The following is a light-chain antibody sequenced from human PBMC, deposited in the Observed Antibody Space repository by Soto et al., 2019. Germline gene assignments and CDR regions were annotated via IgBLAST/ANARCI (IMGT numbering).Light chain of an antibody. CDR1: SSDIGGYNF. Sequence: QSALTQPASVSGSPGQSITISCTGTSSDIGGYNFVSWYHQHPGKAPKLMIYEVSNRPSGVSDRFSGSKSGNTASLTISGLQAEDEADYYCSSYSVSSSLVVFGGGTKLTVL. V-gene: IGLV2-14*01. J-gene: IGLJ2*01. CDR3: SSYSVSSSLVV. CDR2: EVS.